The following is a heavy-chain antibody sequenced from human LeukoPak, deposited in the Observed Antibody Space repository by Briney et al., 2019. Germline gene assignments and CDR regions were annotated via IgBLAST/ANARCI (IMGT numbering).Heavy chain of an antibody. CDR3: ARLHRRQFTSFDY. CDR2: IYSEGST. J-gene: IGHJ4*02. D-gene: IGHD4-11*01. CDR1: GFTVSNTY. Sequence: GGSLRLSCAASGFTVSNTYMSWVRQAPGKGLEWVSAIYSEGSTYYLDSVRGRFTISRDSSNNTLYLQMNSLRADDTAVYYCARLHRRQFTSFDYWGQGTPITVS. V-gene: IGHV3-53*01.